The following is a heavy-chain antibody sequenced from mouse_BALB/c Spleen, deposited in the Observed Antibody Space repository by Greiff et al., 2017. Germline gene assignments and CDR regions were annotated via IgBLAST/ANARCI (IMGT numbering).Heavy chain of an antibody. CDR2: IRSKSNNYAT. Sequence: EVQLQQSGGGLVQPKGSLKLSCAASGFTFNTYAMNWVRQAPGKGLEWVARIRSKSNNYATYYADSVKDRFTISRDDSQSMLYLQMNNLKTEDTAMYYCVRQIGGAMDYWGQGTSVTVSS. CDR1: GFTFNTYA. J-gene: IGHJ4*01. V-gene: IGHV10-1*02. CDR3: VRQIGGAMDY. D-gene: IGHD3-1*01.